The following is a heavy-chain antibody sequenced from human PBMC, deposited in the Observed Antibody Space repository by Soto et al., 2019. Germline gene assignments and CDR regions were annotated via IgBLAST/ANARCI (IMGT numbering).Heavy chain of an antibody. D-gene: IGHD2-2*01. V-gene: IGHV4-39*01. Sequence: SETLSLTCTVSGGSISRNSYFWGWIRQPPGKGLEWIGSIYYSGSTYYNPSLKSRVTISVDTSKNQFSLKLSSVTAADTAVYYCASKGQLLRRNCFDPWGQGTLVTVSS. CDR2: IYYSGST. CDR1: GGSISRNSYF. J-gene: IGHJ5*02. CDR3: ASKGQLLRRNCFDP.